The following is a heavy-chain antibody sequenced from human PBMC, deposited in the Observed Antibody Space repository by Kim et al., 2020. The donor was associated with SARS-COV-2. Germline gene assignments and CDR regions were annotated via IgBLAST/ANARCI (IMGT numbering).Heavy chain of an antibody. CDR3: AREPRDGYNYGYFDY. D-gene: IGHD5-12*01. CDR2: IYYSGST. Sequence: SETLSLTCTVSGGSISSGGYYWSWIRQHPGKGLEWIGYIYYSGSTYYNPSLKSRVTISVDTSKNQFSLKLSSVTAADTAVYYCAREPRDGYNYGYFDYWGQGTLVTVSS. CDR1: GGSISSGGYY. V-gene: IGHV4-31*03. J-gene: IGHJ4*02.